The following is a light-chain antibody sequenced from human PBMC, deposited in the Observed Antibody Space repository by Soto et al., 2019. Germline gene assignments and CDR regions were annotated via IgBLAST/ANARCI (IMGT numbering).Light chain of an antibody. CDR3: RQYGRSPGT. J-gene: IGKJ1*01. CDR2: GAS. CDR1: QSVTSNY. V-gene: IGKV3-20*01. Sequence: EIVLTQSPGTLSLSPGERATLSCRASQSVTSNYLAWYQQKPGQAPRLLIFGASIRDTGIPDRFSGSGSGTDFTLTISRREREDFAVYFCRQYGRSPGTFGQGTKVEI.